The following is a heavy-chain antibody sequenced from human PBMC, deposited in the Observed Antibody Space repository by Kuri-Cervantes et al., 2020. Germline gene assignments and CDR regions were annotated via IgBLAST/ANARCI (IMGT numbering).Heavy chain of an antibody. Sequence: GESLKISCAASGFNVSRNYMSWVRQAPGKGLEWVSVIYSGGSTYYADSVKDRFTTSRDSSKNTLHLQMNSLRVEDTAMYYCTLGTSGWHAHWGQGTLVTVSS. CDR2: IYSGGST. V-gene: IGHV3-53*01. D-gene: IGHD6-19*01. J-gene: IGHJ4*02. CDR3: TLGTSGWHAH. CDR1: GFNVSRNY.